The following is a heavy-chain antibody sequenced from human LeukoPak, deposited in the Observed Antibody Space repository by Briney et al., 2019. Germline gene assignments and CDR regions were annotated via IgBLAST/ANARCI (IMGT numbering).Heavy chain of an antibody. CDR1: GFIFSSYA. CDR2: ISGSGGST. D-gene: IGHD2-8*01. V-gene: IGHV3-23*01. J-gene: IGHJ4*02. CDR3: AKDRSWINDVCHGDFDY. Sequence: GGSLRLSCAAPGFIFSSYAMSWVRQAPGKGLEWVSTISGSGGSTYYADSVKGRFTISRDNSKNTVYLQMNSLRAEDTAVYYCAKDRSWINDVCHGDFDYWGQGTLVTVSS.